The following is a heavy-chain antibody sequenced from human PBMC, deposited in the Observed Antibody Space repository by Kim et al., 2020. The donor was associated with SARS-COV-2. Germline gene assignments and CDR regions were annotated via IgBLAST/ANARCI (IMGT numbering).Heavy chain of an antibody. V-gene: IGHV3-30*04. J-gene: IGHJ4*02. Sequence: GGSLRLSCAASGFTFSSFAMHWVRQAPGKGLEWVAVISYDGSNKYYADSVKGRFTISRDNSKNTLYLQMNSLRTEDTAVYYCASIGYGERAYWGQGTLVT. CDR1: GFTFSSFA. D-gene: IGHD4-17*01. CDR2: ISYDGSNK. CDR3: ASIGYGERAY.